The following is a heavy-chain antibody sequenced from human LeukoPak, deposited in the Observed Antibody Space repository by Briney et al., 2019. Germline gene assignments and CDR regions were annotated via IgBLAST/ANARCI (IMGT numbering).Heavy chain of an antibody. Sequence: PGGSLRLSCAASGFILSNYAMSWVRQAPGKGLEWVSTISGSGGSANYADSVKGRFTVSRDNSKNTLYMQMNSLRVEDTAVYYCPRKYDSSGYYDHWGQGTLVTVSS. CDR1: GFILSNYA. J-gene: IGHJ4*02. CDR2: ISGSGGSA. D-gene: IGHD3-22*01. V-gene: IGHV3-23*01. CDR3: PRKYDSSGYYDH.